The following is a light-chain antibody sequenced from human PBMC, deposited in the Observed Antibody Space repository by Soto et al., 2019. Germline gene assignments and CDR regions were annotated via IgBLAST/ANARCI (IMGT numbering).Light chain of an antibody. CDR1: RSVTTF. CDR2: EAS. J-gene: IGKJ1*01. CDR3: QQSHNWPRT. Sequence: EIVLTQSPGTLSLSPGERATLSCRASRSVTTFLAWYQQRPGQAPRLLISEASNRAAGIPARFSGSGSGTDITLTISSLEPEDFAVYYCQQSHNWPRTFGQGTKVEIK. V-gene: IGKV3-11*01.